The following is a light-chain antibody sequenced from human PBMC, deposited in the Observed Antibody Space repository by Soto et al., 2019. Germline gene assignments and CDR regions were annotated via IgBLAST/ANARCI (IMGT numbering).Light chain of an antibody. CDR1: SSDVGAYNH. CDR2: DVS. J-gene: IGLJ2*01. Sequence: QSALTQPASVSGSPVHSITISCTGTSSDVGAYNHVSWYQHYPGKAPKGMIYDVSNRPSGVSNRFSGSKSGNTASLTIPGLQAEDAADYYCSSYTTISTLVFGGGTKLTVL. V-gene: IGLV2-14*03. CDR3: SSYTTISTLV.